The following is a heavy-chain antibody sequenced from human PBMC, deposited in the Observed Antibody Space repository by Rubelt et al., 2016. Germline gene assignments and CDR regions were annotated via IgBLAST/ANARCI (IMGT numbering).Heavy chain of an antibody. Sequence: QVQLVQSGAEVKKPGSSVKVSCKASGGTFSSYAISWVRQAPGQGLEWMGGIIPIFGTANYARKFQGRVTITADKSTSTAYMGLSSLRSEDTAVYYCARDLVGVVITTHDAFDIWGQGTMVTVSS. CDR1: GGTFSSYA. CDR2: IIPIFGTA. D-gene: IGHD3-22*01. V-gene: IGHV1-69*06. CDR3: ARDLVGVVITTHDAFDI. J-gene: IGHJ3*02.